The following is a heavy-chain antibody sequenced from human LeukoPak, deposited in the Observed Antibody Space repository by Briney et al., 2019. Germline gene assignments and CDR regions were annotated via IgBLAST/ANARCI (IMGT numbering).Heavy chain of an antibody. CDR2: INHSGST. D-gene: IGHD1-1*01. CDR1: GGSFSGYY. Sequence: SETLSLTCAVYGGSFSGYYWSWIRQPPGKGLEWIGEINHSGSTNYNPSLKSRVTISVDTSKNQFSLKLSSVTAADTAVYYCARGGWNEFDYWGQGTLVTVSS. CDR3: ARGGWNEFDY. J-gene: IGHJ4*02. V-gene: IGHV4-34*01.